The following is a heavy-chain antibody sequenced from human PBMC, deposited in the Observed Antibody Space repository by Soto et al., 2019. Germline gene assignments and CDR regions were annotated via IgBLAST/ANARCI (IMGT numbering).Heavy chain of an antibody. V-gene: IGHV1-69*08. CDR1: GGTFSSYT. Sequence: QVQLVQSGAEVKKPGSSVKVSCKASGGTFSSYTISWVRQAPGQGLEWMGRIIPILNRANYAQQFQGRVTIIADKSTSTAYVELRSLSSEETAVYYCAREILGATHYYCDVWGPGSMVTGSS. CDR3: AREILGATHYYCDV. CDR2: IIPILNRA. J-gene: IGHJ4*02. D-gene: IGHD7-27*01.